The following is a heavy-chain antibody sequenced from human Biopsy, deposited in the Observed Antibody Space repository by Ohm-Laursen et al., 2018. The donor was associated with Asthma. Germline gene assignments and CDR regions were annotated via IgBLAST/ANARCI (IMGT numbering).Heavy chain of an antibody. D-gene: IGHD4-17*01. Sequence: SLRLTCSASGFTFSSYSMNWVRQAPGKGLEWVSYISSSSSTIYYADSVKGRFTISRDNAKNSLYLQMNSLRDEDTAVYYCARPRWGPYGYWGQGTLVTVSS. V-gene: IGHV3-48*02. CDR3: ARPRWGPYGY. CDR1: GFTFSSYS. CDR2: ISSSSSTI. J-gene: IGHJ4*02.